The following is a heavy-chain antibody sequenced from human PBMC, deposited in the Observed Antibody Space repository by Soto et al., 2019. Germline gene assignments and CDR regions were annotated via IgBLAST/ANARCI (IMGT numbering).Heavy chain of an antibody. J-gene: IGHJ4*02. CDR2: IDPSGGGT. CDR1: GYTFTGSY. Sequence: ASVKVSCKASGYTFTGSYIHWVRQAPGQGFEWMGWIDPSGGGTDFGQKFQGRVTMTRDTSITTAYMELSSLRSDDTAVFYCARALYSGNDYRSPFDYWGQGTLVTVSS. D-gene: IGHD5-12*01. CDR3: ARALYSGNDYRSPFDY. V-gene: IGHV1-2*02.